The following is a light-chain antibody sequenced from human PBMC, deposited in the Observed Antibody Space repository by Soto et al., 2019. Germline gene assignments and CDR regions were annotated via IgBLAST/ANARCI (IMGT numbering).Light chain of an antibody. CDR1: QSVGSY. Sequence: EIVLTQSPATLSLSPGERATLSCRASQSVGSYLVWYQQKPGQAPRLLIYDASNRATGIPARFSGSGSGTDLTLTISSLESEDFAVYYCQQRSDWPPITFGQGTRLEIK. J-gene: IGKJ5*01. V-gene: IGKV3-11*01. CDR2: DAS. CDR3: QQRSDWPPIT.